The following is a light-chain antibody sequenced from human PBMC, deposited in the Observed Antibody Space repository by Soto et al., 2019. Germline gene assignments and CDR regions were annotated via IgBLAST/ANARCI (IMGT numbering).Light chain of an antibody. V-gene: IGKV1-33*01. CDR1: QDISNS. J-gene: IGKJ4*01. Sequence: DIQMTQSPSSLSASVGDRVTTTCQAGQDISNSLNWYQHKPGKAPKLLIYDASSLETGVPSRFGGSGSGTDFTFTISSLQPEDIATYYCQQYDNVPLTLGGGTKVDIK. CDR2: DAS. CDR3: QQYDNVPLT.